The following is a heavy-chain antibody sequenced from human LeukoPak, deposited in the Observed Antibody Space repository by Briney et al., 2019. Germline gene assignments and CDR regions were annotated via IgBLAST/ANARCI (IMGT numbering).Heavy chain of an antibody. Sequence: PGGSLRLSCAASGFTFSSYGMHWVRQAPGKGLEWVAFIRYDGSNKYYADSVKGRFTISRDNSKNTLYLQMNSLRAEDTAVYYCAKDRAPYSSGWYYVYWGQGTLVTVSS. CDR3: AKDRAPYSSGWYYVY. CDR2: IRYDGSNK. D-gene: IGHD6-19*01. V-gene: IGHV3-30*02. CDR1: GFTFSSYG. J-gene: IGHJ4*02.